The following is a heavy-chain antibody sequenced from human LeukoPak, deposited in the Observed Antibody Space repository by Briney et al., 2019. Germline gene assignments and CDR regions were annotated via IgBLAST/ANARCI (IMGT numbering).Heavy chain of an antibody. J-gene: IGHJ2*01. CDR1: GGSISSGNW. V-gene: IGHV4-4*02. D-gene: IGHD6-13*01. CDR2: IYYSGST. Sequence: SETLSLTCAVSGGSISSGNWWSWVRQTPGKGLEWIGYIYYSGSTYYNPSLKSRVTISVDTSKNQFSLKLSSVTAADTAVYYCARDWVQQLAHYWYFDLWGRGTLVTVSS. CDR3: ARDWVQQLAHYWYFDL.